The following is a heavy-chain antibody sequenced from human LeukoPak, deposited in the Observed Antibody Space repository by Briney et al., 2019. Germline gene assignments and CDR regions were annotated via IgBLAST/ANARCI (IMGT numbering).Heavy chain of an antibody. CDR3: ARLRENYVDYYYYMDV. Sequence: GASVKVSCKASGGTFSSYAISWVRQAPGQGLEWMGGIIPIFGTANYAQKFQGRVTMTTDTSTSTAYMELRSLRSDDTAVYYCARLRENYVDYYYYMDVWGKGTTVTVSS. CDR2: IIPIFGTA. J-gene: IGHJ6*03. CDR1: GGTFSSYA. V-gene: IGHV1-69*05. D-gene: IGHD1-7*01.